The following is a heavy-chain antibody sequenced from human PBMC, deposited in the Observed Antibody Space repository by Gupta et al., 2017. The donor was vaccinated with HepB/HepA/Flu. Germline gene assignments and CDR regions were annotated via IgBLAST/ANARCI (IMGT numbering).Heavy chain of an antibody. CDR3: AKNYHDSDGCFMGAFDV. D-gene: IGHD3-22*01. J-gene: IGHJ3*01. CDR2: IHHSGNT. V-gene: IGHV4-59*08. CDR1: GASISSYH. Sequence: LQESGPGLVKPSETLCLTCSVSGASISSYHWTWIRQSPGKGLEWIGFIHHSGNTNSNPSLKSRVVISVDTSKNQFSLRLNSVTAADTAVYFCAKNYHDSDGCFMGAFDVWGQGTLVTVSS.